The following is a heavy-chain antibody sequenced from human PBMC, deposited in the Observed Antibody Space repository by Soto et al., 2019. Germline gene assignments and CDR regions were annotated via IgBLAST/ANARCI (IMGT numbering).Heavy chain of an antibody. J-gene: IGHJ4*02. CDR2: ISTAVGAT. Sequence: EVQLLESGGCLVQPGGSLRLSWAVSGFPFSNHAMSWVRQAPGTGLEWVSAISTAVGATYYADSVKGRFAISRDDSNNTLYLQMDSLRAEDTAVYYCAKDRTAAARNFDYWGQGTLVTVSS. CDR1: GFPFSNHA. CDR3: AKDRTAAARNFDY. V-gene: IGHV3-23*01. D-gene: IGHD6-13*01.